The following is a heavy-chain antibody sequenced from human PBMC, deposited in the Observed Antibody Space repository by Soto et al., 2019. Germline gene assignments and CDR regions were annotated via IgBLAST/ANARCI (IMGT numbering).Heavy chain of an antibody. CDR3: ARGENYGSARDGFDH. CDR1: GYSFSTYG. D-gene: IGHD3-10*01. Sequence: QDLLVQSGAEVKKPGASVKVSCKASGYSFSTYGVSWVRQAPGQGLEWMGWLNTGDGNTAYAQQLQGRITLTTDTSTRTAYMELRSLRSDDTASYYCARGENYGSARDGFDHWGQETLVTVSS. CDR2: LNTGDGNT. J-gene: IGHJ4*02. V-gene: IGHV1-18*04.